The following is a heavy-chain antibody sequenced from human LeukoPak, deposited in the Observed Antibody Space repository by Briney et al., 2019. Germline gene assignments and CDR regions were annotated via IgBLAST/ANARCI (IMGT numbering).Heavy chain of an antibody. D-gene: IGHD6-13*01. CDR2: IKQDGSEK. CDR3: AREQGYSSSWYTGYYYYYMDV. J-gene: IGHJ6*03. Sequence: PGGSLRLSCAASGFTFSSYWMSRVRQAPGKGLEWVANIKQDGSEKYYVDSVKGRFTISRDNAKNSLYLQMNSLRAEDAAVYYCAREQGYSSSWYTGYYYYYMDVWGKGTTVTVSS. CDR1: GFTFSSYW. V-gene: IGHV3-7*01.